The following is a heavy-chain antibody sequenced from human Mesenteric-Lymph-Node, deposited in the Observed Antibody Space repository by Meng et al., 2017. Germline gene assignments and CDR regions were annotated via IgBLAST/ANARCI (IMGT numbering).Heavy chain of an antibody. D-gene: IGHD6-19*01. CDR3: ARVDSSGHFDS. V-gene: IGHV3-9*01. J-gene: IGHJ4*02. Sequence: GGSLRLSCAASGFTFDDYVMHWVRQAPGKGLEWVSGISWNSGSIDYADSVKGRFTISRDNSKNTLYLQMTSLRAEDTAIYYYARVDSSGHFDSWGQGTLVTVSS. CDR2: ISWNSGSI. CDR1: GFTFDDYV.